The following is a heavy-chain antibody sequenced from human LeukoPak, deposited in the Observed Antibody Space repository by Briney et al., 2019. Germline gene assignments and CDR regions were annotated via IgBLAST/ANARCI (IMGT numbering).Heavy chain of an antibody. V-gene: IGHV3-48*04. J-gene: IGHJ5*02. CDR1: GFTFSSYS. CDR2: ISSSSSTI. Sequence: GGSLRLSCAASGFTFSSYSMNWVRQAPGKGLEWVSYISSSSSTIYYADSVKGRFTISRDNAKNSLYLQMNSLRAEDTAVYYCARSGYPRGFDPWGQGTLVTVSS. D-gene: IGHD3-10*01. CDR3: ARSGYPRGFDP.